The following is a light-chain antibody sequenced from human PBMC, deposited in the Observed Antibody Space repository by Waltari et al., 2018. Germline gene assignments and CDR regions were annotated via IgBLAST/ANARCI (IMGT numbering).Light chain of an antibody. J-gene: IGLJ2*01. V-gene: IGLV3-1*01. CDR1: TVGTKY. CDR2: QDN. Sequence: SYGLAQAPSVSVSPGQTAIITCSGDTVGTKYLSWYQQRPGQSPTLLIFQDNIRPSGIPERFSASNSQSPATLTITGAQPMDEADYFCQAWDSTTVVFGGGTKLTVL. CDR3: QAWDSTTVV.